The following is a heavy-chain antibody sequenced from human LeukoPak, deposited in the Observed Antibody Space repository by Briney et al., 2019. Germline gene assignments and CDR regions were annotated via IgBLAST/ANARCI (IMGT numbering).Heavy chain of an antibody. V-gene: IGHV3-23*01. J-gene: IGHJ4*02. CDR3: AKGGYGSGSYSPFDS. CDR1: GRTFNSYA. Sequence: GGSLRLSCAASGRTFNSYAVSWVRQAPGKGLEWVSAISESGGSTYYADSVKGRFTISRDNSKNTLYLQMNSLRVEDTAVYYCAKGGYGSGSYSPFDSWGQGTLVTVSS. CDR2: ISESGGST. D-gene: IGHD3-10*01.